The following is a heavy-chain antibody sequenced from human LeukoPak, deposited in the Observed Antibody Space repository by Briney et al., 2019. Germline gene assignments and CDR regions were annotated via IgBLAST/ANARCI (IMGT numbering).Heavy chain of an antibody. D-gene: IGHD6-19*01. Sequence: PGRSLRLSCAASGFTFSSYGMHWVRQAPGKGLEWVAVISYDGSNKYYADSVKGRFTISRDNSKNTLYLQMNSLRAEDTAVYYCAKTYSSGWYHDDYWGQGTLVTVSS. CDR1: GFTFSSYG. J-gene: IGHJ4*02. V-gene: IGHV3-30*18. CDR3: AKTYSSGWYHDDY. CDR2: ISYDGSNK.